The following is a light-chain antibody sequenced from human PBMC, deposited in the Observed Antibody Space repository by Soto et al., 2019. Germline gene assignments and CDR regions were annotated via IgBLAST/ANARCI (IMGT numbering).Light chain of an antibody. CDR1: QSVSSS. V-gene: IGKV3-15*01. CDR2: GAS. CDR3: QQYNNWPPKIT. J-gene: IGKJ5*01. Sequence: IMMTQSPATLSVSPGERATLSCRASQSVSSSLAWYQQKPGQAPRLLIYGASTRATGIPARFSGSGSGTEFTLTISSLQSEDFAVYYCQQYNNWPPKITFGQGTRLEIK.